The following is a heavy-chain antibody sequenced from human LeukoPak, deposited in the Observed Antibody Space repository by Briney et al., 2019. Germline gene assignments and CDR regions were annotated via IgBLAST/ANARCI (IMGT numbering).Heavy chain of an antibody. CDR1: GGSISSSSYY. CDR3: ARDPRELLDSLSFDY. D-gene: IGHD1-26*01. CDR2: IYYSGST. V-gene: IGHV4-39*07. J-gene: IGHJ4*02. Sequence: PSETLSLTCTVSGGSISSSSYYWGWLRQPPGKGLEWIGSIYYSGSTYYNPSLKSRVTISVDTSKNQFSLKLSSVTAADTAVYYCARDPRELLDSLSFDYWGQGTLVTVSS.